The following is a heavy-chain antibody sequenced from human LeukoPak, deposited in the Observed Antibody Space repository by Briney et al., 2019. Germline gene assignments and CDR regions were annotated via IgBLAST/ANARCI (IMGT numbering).Heavy chain of an antibody. V-gene: IGHV3-66*01. D-gene: IGHD3-10*01. CDR1: GFTFSSYA. J-gene: IGHJ6*02. CDR3: ETIWFGEEYYYYYGMDV. CDR2: IYSGGST. Sequence: GSLRLSCAASGFTFSSYAMSWVRQAPGKGLEWVSVIYSGGSTYYADSVKGRFTISRDNSKNTLYLQMNSLRAEDTAVYYCETIWFGEEYYYYYGMDVWGQGTTVTVSS.